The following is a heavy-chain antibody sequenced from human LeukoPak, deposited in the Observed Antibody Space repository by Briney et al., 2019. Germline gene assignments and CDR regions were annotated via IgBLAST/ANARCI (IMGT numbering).Heavy chain of an antibody. Sequence: GGSLRLSCAASGFTFNNYAMSWVRQASGKGLEWVGRIRSKANSYATAYAASVKGRFTISRDDSKNTAYLQMNSLKTEDTAVYYCTRPDDYGDYWGQGTLVTVSS. CDR1: GFTFNNYA. CDR3: TRPDDYGDY. J-gene: IGHJ4*02. V-gene: IGHV3-73*01. CDR2: IRSKANSYAT.